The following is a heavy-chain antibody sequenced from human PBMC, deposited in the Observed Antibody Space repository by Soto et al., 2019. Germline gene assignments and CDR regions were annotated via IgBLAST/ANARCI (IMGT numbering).Heavy chain of an antibody. Sequence: SQTLSLTCAISGDSVSSNSAAWNWIRQSPSRGLEWLGRTYYRSKWYNDYAVSVKSRITINPDTSKNQFSLRLNSVTPEDTAVYYCARGGSSGYCTNGVCPLRKFTRYYYYVMDVWGQGTTVTVSS. CDR2: TYYRSKWYN. D-gene: IGHD2-8*01. CDR3: ARGGSSGYCTNGVCPLRKFTRYYYYVMDV. CDR1: GDSVSSNSAA. J-gene: IGHJ6*02. V-gene: IGHV6-1*01.